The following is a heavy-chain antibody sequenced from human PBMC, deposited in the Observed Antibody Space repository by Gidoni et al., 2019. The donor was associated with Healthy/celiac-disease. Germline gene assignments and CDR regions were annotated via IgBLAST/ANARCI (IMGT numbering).Heavy chain of an antibody. Sequence: QVQLVESGGGVVQPGSSLRLYCAASGFTFSSYAMHWVRQAPGKGLEWVAVISYDGSNKYYADSVKGRFTISRDNSKNTLYLQMNSLRAEDTAVYYCASVDSITMVRGRIIRAGAFDIWGQGTMVTVSS. V-gene: IGHV3-30-3*01. D-gene: IGHD3-10*01. J-gene: IGHJ3*02. CDR3: ASVDSITMVRGRIIRAGAFDI. CDR1: GFTFSSYA. CDR2: ISYDGSNK.